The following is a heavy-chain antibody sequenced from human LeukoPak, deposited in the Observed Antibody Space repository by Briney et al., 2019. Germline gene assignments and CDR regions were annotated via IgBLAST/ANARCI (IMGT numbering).Heavy chain of an antibody. CDR3: ARGGYYNILTGFRSRFLGFDY. J-gene: IGHJ4*02. D-gene: IGHD3-9*01. V-gene: IGHV3-30*02. CDR2: IRHDGSDK. Sequence: GGSLRLYCAASGFTFSDFGMHWVGQAPGKGLEWVAFIRHDGSDKYYADSVRGRFTISRDNSKNTLYLQMNSLRADDTAVYYCARGGYYNILTGFRSRFLGFDYWGQGTLVTVSS. CDR1: GFTFSDFG.